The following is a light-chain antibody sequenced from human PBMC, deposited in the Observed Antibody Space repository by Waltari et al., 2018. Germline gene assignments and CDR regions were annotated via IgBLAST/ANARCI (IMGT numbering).Light chain of an antibody. J-gene: IGLJ2*01. V-gene: IGLV2-8*01. CDR2: EVT. CDR1: SSDVGCYNY. Sequence: QSALTQPPSASGSPGQSVTISCTGTSSDVGCYNYVSWYQHHPGKGPKLIIYEVTRRPSGVPYRFSASKSANTASLTVSGLQAEDEADYFCSSYAGGNNWVFGGGTKLTVL. CDR3: SSYAGGNNWV.